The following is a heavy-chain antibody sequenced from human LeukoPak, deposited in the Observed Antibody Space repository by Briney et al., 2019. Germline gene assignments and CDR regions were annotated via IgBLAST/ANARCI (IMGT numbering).Heavy chain of an antibody. Sequence: PSETLSLTCTVSGGSISSGGYYRSWIRQHPGKGLEWIGYIYYSGSTYYNPSLKSRLTISLDTSKSQFSLKLSSVTAADTAVYYCARGLAAYSSPKNLDYWGQGTLVTVSS. CDR3: ARGLAAYSSPKNLDY. CDR1: GGSISSGGYY. V-gene: IGHV4-31*03. D-gene: IGHD6-13*01. J-gene: IGHJ4*02. CDR2: IYYSGST.